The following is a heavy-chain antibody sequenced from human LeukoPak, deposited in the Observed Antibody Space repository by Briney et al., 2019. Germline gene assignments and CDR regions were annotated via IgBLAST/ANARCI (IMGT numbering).Heavy chain of an antibody. CDR2: VSGSGGST. J-gene: IGHJ6*02. D-gene: IGHD3-3*01. CDR3: ARSYYDFWSGYSTPVYYYGMDV. V-gene: IGHV3-23*01. Sequence: GGSLRLSCAASGFTFSSYAMSWVRQAPGKGLEWVSAVSGSGGSTYYTDSVKGRFTISRDNSENTLYLQMNSLRAEDTAVYYCARSYYDFWSGYSTPVYYYGMDVWGQGTTVTVSS. CDR1: GFTFSSYA.